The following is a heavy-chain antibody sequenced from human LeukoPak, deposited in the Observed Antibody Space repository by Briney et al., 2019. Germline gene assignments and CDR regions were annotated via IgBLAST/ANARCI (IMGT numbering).Heavy chain of an antibody. Sequence: PGGSLRLSCAASGFTSSNYWMHWVRQVPGKGLVWVSRIDSDGSGTHYADSVRGRFTVSRDNAENTLYLQMSSLRGEDTAVYYCARGMLSRAAYHWYYYMDVWGKGATVTVSS. CDR1: GFTSSNYW. V-gene: IGHV3-74*01. J-gene: IGHJ6*03. CDR3: ARGMLSRAAYHWYYYMDV. D-gene: IGHD3-16*01. CDR2: IDSDGSGT.